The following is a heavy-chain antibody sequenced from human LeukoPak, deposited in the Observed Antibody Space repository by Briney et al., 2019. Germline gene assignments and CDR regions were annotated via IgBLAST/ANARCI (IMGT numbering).Heavy chain of an antibody. CDR1: GYTFSIYD. Sequence: ASVNVSCKASGYTFSIYDINWVRQATGQGLEWMGWLNPNSGDTGYAQKFQDRVTMTRNTSISTAYMELSSLRSDDTAVYYCARGPPNWGYDYWGPGTLVTVSS. CDR2: LNPNSGDT. V-gene: IGHV1-8*01. J-gene: IGHJ4*02. CDR3: ARGPPNWGYDY. D-gene: IGHD7-27*01.